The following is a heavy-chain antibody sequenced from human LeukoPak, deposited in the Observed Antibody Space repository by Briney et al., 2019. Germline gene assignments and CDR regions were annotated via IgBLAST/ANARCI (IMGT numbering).Heavy chain of an antibody. CDR1: GFTFSSYD. CDR2: SGGDGGST. CDR3: AKETYLSLDY. Sequence: GGSLRLSCAASGFTFSSYDMSWVRQAPGKGLEWVSASGGDGGSTYADSVKGRFTISRDNSKNTLYLQMNSLRAEDTAVYYCAKETYLSLDYWGQGTLVTVSS. D-gene: IGHD2/OR15-2a*01. J-gene: IGHJ4*02. V-gene: IGHV3-23*01.